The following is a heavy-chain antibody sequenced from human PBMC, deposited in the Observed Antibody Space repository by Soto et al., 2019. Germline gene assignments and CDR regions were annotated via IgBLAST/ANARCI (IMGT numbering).Heavy chain of an antibody. J-gene: IGHJ5*02. CDR1: GFSLTTTRVG. D-gene: IGHD5-12*01. Sequence: QITLKESGPTLVKPTQTLTLTCTFSGFSLTTTRVGVGWVRQPPGKALEWLASIYWDDDKRSSPSLKSRLTMTKDTSNNQVVLTMTNIDPVDTATYYCARGYTGYDLNWFDPWGQGTLVTVSS. CDR3: ARGYTGYDLNWFDP. V-gene: IGHV2-5*02. CDR2: IYWDDDK.